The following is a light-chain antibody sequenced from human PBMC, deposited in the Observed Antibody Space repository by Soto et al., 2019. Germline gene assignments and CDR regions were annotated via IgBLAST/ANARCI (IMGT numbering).Light chain of an antibody. CDR3: QQRSDWPLT. V-gene: IGKV3-11*01. Sequence: DIVVTQSPATLSLSPGERATLSCRASQSVSNYLAWYQQKPGQAPRLLIYDASKRATGIPARFSGSGSGTDFTLTISSLEPEDFVVYYCQQRSDWPLTFGGGNKVEIK. CDR1: QSVSNY. CDR2: DAS. J-gene: IGKJ4*01.